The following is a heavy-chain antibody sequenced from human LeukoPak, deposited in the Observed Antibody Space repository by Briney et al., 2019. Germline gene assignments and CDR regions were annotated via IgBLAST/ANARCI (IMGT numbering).Heavy chain of an antibody. CDR2: IFYSGST. Sequence: PSETLSLTCTVSGGSISSNNYYWGWIRHPPGKGLEWIGSIFYSGSTYYNPSLKNRVTISVYTSKNQCSLSLSSVAAAETAVYFCARRMAVGGKVDYWGQGTLVTVSS. J-gene: IGHJ4*02. D-gene: IGHD6-19*01. CDR1: GGSISSNNYY. V-gene: IGHV4-39*01. CDR3: ARRMAVGGKVDY.